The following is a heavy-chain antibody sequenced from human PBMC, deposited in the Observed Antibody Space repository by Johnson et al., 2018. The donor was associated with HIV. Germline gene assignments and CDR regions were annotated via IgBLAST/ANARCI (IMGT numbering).Heavy chain of an antibody. D-gene: IGHD6-13*01. Sequence: MLLVESGGGVVQPGGSLRLSCATSEFNVSSNYMNWVRQAPGRGLEWVSVVYSGGSTYYADSVKGRFTISRDNSKNTLYLQMNSLRAEDTAVYYCARDKGIAAAATDDAFDIWGQGTMVTVSS. CDR3: ARDKGIAAAATDDAFDI. CDR2: VYSGGST. J-gene: IGHJ3*02. CDR1: EFNVSSNY. V-gene: IGHV3-66*01.